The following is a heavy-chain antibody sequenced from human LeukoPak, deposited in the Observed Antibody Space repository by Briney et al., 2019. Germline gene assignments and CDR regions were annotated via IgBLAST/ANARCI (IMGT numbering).Heavy chain of an antibody. CDR3: ARGLPAGSYYYYYMDV. CDR1: GYTFTGYY. V-gene: IGHV1-2*06. J-gene: IGHJ6*03. Sequence: ASVKVSCKASGYTFTGYYMHWVRQAPGQGLEWMGRINPNSGGTNYAKKFQGRVTMTRDTSISTAYMELSRLRSDDTAVYYCARGLPAGSYYYYYMDVWGKGTTVTVSS. CDR2: INPNSGGT. D-gene: IGHD2-2*01.